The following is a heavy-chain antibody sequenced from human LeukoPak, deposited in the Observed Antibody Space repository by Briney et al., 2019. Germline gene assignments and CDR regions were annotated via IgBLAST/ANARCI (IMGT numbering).Heavy chain of an antibody. CDR2: IYAGGSP. D-gene: IGHD3-3*01. Sequence: GSLRLSCAASGFTFSSYWMTWVRKAPGKGLEWLGLIYAGGSPSYNPSLKSRVTLAEDTSKNQFSLSLTSVTAADTAVYYCARARYFWSGNYAFDIWGQGTMVTVSS. CDR1: GFTFSSYW. J-gene: IGHJ3*02. V-gene: IGHV4-4*08. CDR3: ARARYFWSGNYAFDI.